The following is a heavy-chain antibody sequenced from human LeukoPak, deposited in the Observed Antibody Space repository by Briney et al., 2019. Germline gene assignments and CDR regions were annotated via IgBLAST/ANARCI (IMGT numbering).Heavy chain of an antibody. D-gene: IGHD4-23*01. Sequence: GGSLKLSCAASGFTFSSYAMSWVRQAPGKGLEWVSSFSGSGGGTYYADSVEGRFTISRDNSKNTLYMQMESLRDEDTAIYYCARDTLEYSNSPDALDIWGQGTMVTVSS. CDR2: FSGSGGGT. J-gene: IGHJ3*02. CDR1: GFTFSSYA. V-gene: IGHV3-23*01. CDR3: ARDTLEYSNSPDALDI.